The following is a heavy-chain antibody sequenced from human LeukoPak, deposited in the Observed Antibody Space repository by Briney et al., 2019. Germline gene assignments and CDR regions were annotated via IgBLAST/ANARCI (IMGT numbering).Heavy chain of an antibody. CDR3: ASSVYYDSSGYYYRSGGFDY. D-gene: IGHD3-22*01. J-gene: IGHJ4*02. CDR2: IYYSGST. V-gene: IGHV4-59*08. Sequence: SETLSLTCTVSGGSISSYYWSWIRQPPGEGLEWIGYIYYSGSTNYNPSLKSRVTISVDTSKNQFSLKLSSVTAADTAVYYCASSVYYDSSGYYYRSGGFDYWGQGTLVTVSS. CDR1: GGSISSYY.